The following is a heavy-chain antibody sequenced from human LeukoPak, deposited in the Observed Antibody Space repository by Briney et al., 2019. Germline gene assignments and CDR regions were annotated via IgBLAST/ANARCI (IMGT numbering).Heavy chain of an antibody. Sequence: PGGSLRLSCAASGFTFSSYWMHWVRQAPGKGLVWVSRINTDGSSTSYADSVKGRFTTSRDNAKNTLYLQMNSLRAEDTAVYYCARVSSSSWWALDYWGQGTLVTVSS. D-gene: IGHD6-13*01. J-gene: IGHJ4*02. V-gene: IGHV3-74*01. CDR3: ARVSSSSWWALDY. CDR1: GFTFSSYW. CDR2: INTDGSST.